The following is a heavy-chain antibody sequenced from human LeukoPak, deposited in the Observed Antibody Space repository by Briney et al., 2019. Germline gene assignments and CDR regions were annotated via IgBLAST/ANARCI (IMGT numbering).Heavy chain of an antibody. V-gene: IGHV1-18*01. CDR2: ISAYNGNT. CDR1: GYTFTSYG. Sequence: ASVKVSCKASGYTFTSYGISWVRQAPGQGLEWMGWISAYNGNTNYAQKLQGRVTMTTDTSTSTAYMELRSLRSDDTAVYYCALSSEGSGSGSGMDVWGQGTTVTVSS. D-gene: IGHD3-10*01. J-gene: IGHJ6*02. CDR3: ALSSEGSGSGSGMDV.